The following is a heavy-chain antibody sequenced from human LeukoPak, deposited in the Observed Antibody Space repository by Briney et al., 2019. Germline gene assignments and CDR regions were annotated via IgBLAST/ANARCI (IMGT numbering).Heavy chain of an antibody. CDR2: VSGTGSNK. Sequence: GGSLRLSCAASGFTFSSYGISWVPQAPGQGLEWVSGVSGTGSNKYYLDSVKGRFTISRDNSKNKVYLQMTSLRAEDVAFYSCEKWNGYADYWGRGTLVTVSS. CDR3: EKWNGYADY. D-gene: IGHD5-12*01. CDR1: GFTFSSYG. V-gene: IGHV3-23*01. J-gene: IGHJ4*02.